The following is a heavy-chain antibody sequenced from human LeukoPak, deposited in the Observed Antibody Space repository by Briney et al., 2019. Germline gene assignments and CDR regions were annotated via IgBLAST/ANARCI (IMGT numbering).Heavy chain of an antibody. Sequence: PGGSLRLSCAASDFTFRTYAMTWVRQAPGKGLEWVSAISGSGGTTYYADSVKGRFTISRDNSKNTLYLQMNSLRADDTALYYCAKDRTWGLDYWGQGTLVTVSS. D-gene: IGHD7-27*01. CDR3: AKDRTWGLDY. V-gene: IGHV3-23*01. CDR2: ISGSGGTT. J-gene: IGHJ4*02. CDR1: DFTFRTYA.